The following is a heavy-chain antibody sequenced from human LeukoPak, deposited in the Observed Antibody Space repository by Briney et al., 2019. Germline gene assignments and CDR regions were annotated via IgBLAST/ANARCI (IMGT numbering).Heavy chain of an antibody. J-gene: IGHJ3*02. CDR2: ISGSGGST. V-gene: IGHV3-23*01. CDR3: ARQYSSSSGKNAFDI. CDR1: GFTFSTYA. Sequence: PGGSLRLSCAASGFTFSTYAMSWVRQAPGKGLEWVSGISGSGGSTYYAGSVKGRFTISRDNSKNMLYLQMNSRRAEDTAVYCCARQYSSSSGKNAFDIWGQGTMVTVSS. D-gene: IGHD6-6*01.